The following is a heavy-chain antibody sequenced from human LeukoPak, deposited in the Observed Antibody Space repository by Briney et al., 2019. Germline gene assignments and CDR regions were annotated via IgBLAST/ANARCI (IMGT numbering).Heavy chain of an antibody. J-gene: IGHJ4*02. CDR2: INPSGGST. V-gene: IGHV1-46*01. D-gene: IGHD4-17*01. Sequence: ASVKVSCKASGYTFTSYYMHWVRQGPGQGLEWMGIINPSGGSTSYAQKFQGRVTMTRDTSTSTVYMELSSLRSEDTAVYYCARDQAGNDYGDYGAFDYWGQGTLVTVSS. CDR3: ARDQAGNDYGDYGAFDY. CDR1: GYTFTSYY.